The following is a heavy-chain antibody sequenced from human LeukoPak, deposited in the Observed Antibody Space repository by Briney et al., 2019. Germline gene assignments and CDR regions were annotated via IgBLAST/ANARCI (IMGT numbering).Heavy chain of an antibody. CDR3: ARGGDLLRYFDWLPYNWFDP. Sequence: PSETLSLTCAVYGGSFSGYYWSWIRQPPGKGLEWIGEINHSGSTNYNPSLKSRVTISVDTSKNQFSLKLSSVTAADTAVYYWARGGDLLRYFDWLPYNWFDPWGQGTLVTVSS. CDR1: GGSFSGYY. J-gene: IGHJ5*02. D-gene: IGHD3-9*01. CDR2: INHSGST. V-gene: IGHV4-34*01.